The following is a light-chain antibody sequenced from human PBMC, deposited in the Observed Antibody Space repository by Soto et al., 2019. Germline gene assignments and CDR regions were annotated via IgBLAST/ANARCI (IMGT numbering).Light chain of an antibody. CDR1: QSVRSN. V-gene: IGKV3-20*01. CDR3: HQYGSSPWT. Sequence: ETVMTQSPVTLSVSPGERATLSCRASQSVRSNLAWYQQKPGQAPRLLIYGASSRATGIPDRFSGSGSGTDFTLTISRLEPEDLAVYYCHQYGSSPWTFGQGTKVDIK. J-gene: IGKJ1*01. CDR2: GAS.